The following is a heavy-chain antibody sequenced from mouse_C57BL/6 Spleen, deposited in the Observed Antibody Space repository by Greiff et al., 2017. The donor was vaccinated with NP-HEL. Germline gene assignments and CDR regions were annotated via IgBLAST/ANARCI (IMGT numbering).Heavy chain of an antibody. CDR3: ARNWEVYWYFDV. Sequence: EVKLMVTGGRLVKLGGSLKFSFPASGFPFSDYGMHWVRQAPEKGLESVAYISSGSSTLYYADTVKGRFTISRVNAKYTLFLPMTSLRSEFTPMCYFARNWEVYWYFDVWGTRTTVTVSS. CDR2: ISSGSSTL. J-gene: IGHJ1*03. V-gene: IGHV5-17*01. D-gene: IGHD4-1*01. CDR1: GFPFSDYG.